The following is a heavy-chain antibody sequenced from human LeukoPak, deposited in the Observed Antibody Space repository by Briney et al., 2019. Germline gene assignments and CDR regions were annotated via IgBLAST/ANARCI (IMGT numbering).Heavy chain of an antibody. Sequence: SETLSLTCTVSGGSISSSGYYWGWIRQPPGKGLEWIGSIYYSGTTYYNPSLKSRVTISVDTSKNQFSLKLSSVTAADTAVYYCARSTPSDNYYFDYWGQGTLVTVSS. CDR3: ARSTPSDNYYFDY. CDR1: GGSISSSGYY. CDR2: IYYSGTT. D-gene: IGHD1-20*01. V-gene: IGHV4-39*01. J-gene: IGHJ4*02.